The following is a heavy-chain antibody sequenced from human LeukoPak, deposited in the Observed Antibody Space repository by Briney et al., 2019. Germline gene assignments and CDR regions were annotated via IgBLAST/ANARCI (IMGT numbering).Heavy chain of an antibody. J-gene: IGHJ6*02. D-gene: IGHD2-15*01. CDR3: ARVDSSQGYYYYGMDV. V-gene: IGHV3-30*03. Sequence: PGGSLRLSCAASGFPFNAYWMTWVRQAPGKGLEWVAVISYDGSNKYYADSVKGRFTISRDNSKNTLYLQMNSLRAEDTAVYYCARVDSSQGYYYYGMDVWGQGTTVTVSS. CDR2: ISYDGSNK. CDR1: GFPFNAYW.